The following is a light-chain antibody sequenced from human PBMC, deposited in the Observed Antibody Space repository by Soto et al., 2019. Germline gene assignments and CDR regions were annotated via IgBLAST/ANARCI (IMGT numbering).Light chain of an antibody. Sequence: QSVLTQPASVSGSPGQSITISCTGSSNDVGGYNYVSWYQQHPGQAPKLIIYEVSDRPFGVSPRFSGSKSSNTASLTISGLQVEDEADYFCTSYTSTIPYVFGSGTKLTVL. CDR1: SNDVGGYNY. J-gene: IGLJ1*01. CDR3: TSYTSTIPYV. V-gene: IGLV2-14*01. CDR2: EVS.